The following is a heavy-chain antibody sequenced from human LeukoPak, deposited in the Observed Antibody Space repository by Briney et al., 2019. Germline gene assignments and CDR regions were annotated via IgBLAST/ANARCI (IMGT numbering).Heavy chain of an antibody. V-gene: IGHV4-34*01. CDR3: ARRWNYGRNYYIDV. D-gene: IGHD1-7*01. Sequence: SETLSLTCAVYGGSFSHYYWSWIRQSPGMGLEWIGEINDSGTINYNPSLMSRVTISLDKSKNQFSLKLRSATAADTAVYYCARRWNYGRNYYIDVWGKGATVSVSS. J-gene: IGHJ6*03. CDR1: GGSFSHYY. CDR2: INDSGTI.